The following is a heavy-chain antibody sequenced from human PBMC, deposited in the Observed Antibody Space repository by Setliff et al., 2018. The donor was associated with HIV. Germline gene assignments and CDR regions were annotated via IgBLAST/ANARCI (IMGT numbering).Heavy chain of an antibody. Sequence: GGSLTLSCAASGFTLSTYSMNWVRQAAGKGLEWVSYISSSNSTIYYADSVKGRFTISRDNAKHSLYLQMNSLRAEDTTVYYCARLLDYYYMDVWGKGTTVTVSS. CDR1: GFTLSTYS. V-gene: IGHV3-48*01. CDR2: ISSSNSTI. J-gene: IGHJ6*03. CDR3: ARLLDYYYMDV.